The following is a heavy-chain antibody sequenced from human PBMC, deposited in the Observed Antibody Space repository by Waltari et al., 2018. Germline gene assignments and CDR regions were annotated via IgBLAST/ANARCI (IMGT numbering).Heavy chain of an antibody. D-gene: IGHD2-15*01. CDR1: GFTFSSYA. V-gene: IGHV3-23*04. CDR3: AKDRGYCSGGSCYPFDY. CDR2: ISGSGGST. J-gene: IGHJ4*02. Sequence: EVQLVESGGGLVQPGGSLRLSCAASGFTFSSYAMSWVRQAPGKGLEWVSAISGSGGSTYYADSVKGRFTISRDNSKNTLYLQMNSLRAEDTAVYYCAKDRGYCSGGSCYPFDYWGQGTLVTVSS.